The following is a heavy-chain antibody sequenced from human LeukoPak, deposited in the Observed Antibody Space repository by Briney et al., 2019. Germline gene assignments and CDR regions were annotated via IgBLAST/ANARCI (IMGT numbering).Heavy chain of an antibody. J-gene: IGHJ4*02. CDR1: GYTFTSYG. D-gene: IGHD3-9*01. CDR3: ARVRYRLAETYIDY. Sequence: ASVKVSCKASGYTFTSYGISWVRQAPGQGLEWMGWISAYNGNTNYAQKLQGRVTMTTDTSTSTAYMELSRLRSDDTAVYYCARVRYRLAETYIDYWGQGTLVTVSS. V-gene: IGHV1-18*01. CDR2: ISAYNGNT.